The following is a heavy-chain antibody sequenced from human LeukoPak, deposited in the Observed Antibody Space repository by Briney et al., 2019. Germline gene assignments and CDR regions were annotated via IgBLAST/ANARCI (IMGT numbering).Heavy chain of an antibody. CDR1: GFTFDDYA. J-gene: IGHJ4*02. CDR2: ISWNSGSI. V-gene: IGHV3-9*01. Sequence: GRSLRLSCAASGFTFDDYAMHWVRQAPGKGLEWVSGISWNSGSIGYADSVKGRFTISRGNAKNPLYLQMNSLRAEDTALYYCAKDRSSGTFDYWGQGTLVTVSS. D-gene: IGHD3-3*01. CDR3: AKDRSSGTFDY.